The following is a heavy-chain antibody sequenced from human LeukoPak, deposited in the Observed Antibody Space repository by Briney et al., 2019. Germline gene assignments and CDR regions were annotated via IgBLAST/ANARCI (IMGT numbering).Heavy chain of an antibody. CDR1: GYTFTGYY. CDR2: INPNSGGT. Sequence: ASVKVSCKASGYTFTGYYMHWVRQAPGRGLEWMGWINPNSGGTNYAQKFQGRVTMTRDTSISTAYMELSRLRSDDTAVYYCARDLGYGDYDYYYMDVWGKGTTVTVSS. CDR3: ARDLGYGDYDYYYMDV. J-gene: IGHJ6*03. D-gene: IGHD4-17*01. V-gene: IGHV1-2*02.